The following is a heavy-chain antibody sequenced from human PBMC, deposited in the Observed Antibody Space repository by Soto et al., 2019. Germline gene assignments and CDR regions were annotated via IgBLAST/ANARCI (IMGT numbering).Heavy chain of an antibody. CDR3: ARGHSGGIPQGYYYYYGMDV. J-gene: IGHJ6*02. CDR1: GFTFSSYW. CDR2: IKQDGSEK. Sequence: EVKLGESGGNLVQPGGSLRLSCAASGFTFSSYWMSWVRQAPGKGLEWVANIKQDGSEKYYVDSVKGRFTISRDNAKNSLYLQMNSLRAEDTAVYYCARGHSGGIPQGYYYYYGMDVWGQGTTVTVSS. V-gene: IGHV3-7*01. D-gene: IGHD3-10*01.